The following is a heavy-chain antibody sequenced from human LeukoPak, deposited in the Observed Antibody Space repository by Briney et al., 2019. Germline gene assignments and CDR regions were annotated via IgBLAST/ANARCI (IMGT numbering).Heavy chain of an antibody. Sequence: SGPALVKPTQTLTLTCTFSGFSLSTSGMCVSWIRQPPGRALEWLARIDWDEDKYYSTSLKTRLTISKDTSKNQVVLTMTNMDRVDTATYFCARMGCGGYPNYFDYWGQGTLVTVSS. D-gene: IGHD1-26*01. CDR2: IDWDEDK. J-gene: IGHJ4*02. CDR1: GFSLSTSGMC. CDR3: ARMGCGGYPNYFDY. V-gene: IGHV2-70*11.